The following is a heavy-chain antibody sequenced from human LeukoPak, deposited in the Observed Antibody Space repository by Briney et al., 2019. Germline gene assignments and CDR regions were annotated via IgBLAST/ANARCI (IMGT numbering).Heavy chain of an antibody. D-gene: IGHD1-26*01. CDR2: ITASGTAM. J-gene: IGHJ4*02. CDR3: ASSGSYRFDY. CDR1: GFTFSSYS. Sequence: GGSLRLSCAASGFTFSSYSMNWVRQAPGKGLEWVSHITASGTAMFYADSVKGRFTISRDNAKNSLYSQMNSLRDEDTAVYYCASSGSYRFDYRGQGTLVTVSS. V-gene: IGHV3-48*02.